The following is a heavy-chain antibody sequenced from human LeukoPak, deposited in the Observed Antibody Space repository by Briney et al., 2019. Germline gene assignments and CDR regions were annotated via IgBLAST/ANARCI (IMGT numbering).Heavy chain of an antibody. Sequence: SETLSLTCAVYGGSFSGYYWSWIRQPPGKGLEWIGYIYYSGSTNYNPSLKSRVTISVDTSKNQFSLRLSSVTAADTAVYYCARLLAGRFDPWGQGTLVTVSS. CDR3: ARLLAGRFDP. CDR2: IYYSGST. CDR1: GGSFSGYY. V-gene: IGHV4-59*01. J-gene: IGHJ5*02. D-gene: IGHD6-19*01.